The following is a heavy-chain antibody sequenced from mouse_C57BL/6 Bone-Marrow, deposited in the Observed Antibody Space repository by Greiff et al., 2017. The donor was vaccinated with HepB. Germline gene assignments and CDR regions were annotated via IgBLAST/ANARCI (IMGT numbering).Heavy chain of an antibody. D-gene: IGHD2-5*01. Sequence: EVKLVESGAELVRPGASVKLSCTASGFNIKDDYMHWVKQRPEQGLEWIGWIDPENGDTEYASKFQGKATITADTSSNTAYLQLSSLTSEDTAVYYCTAYSNFAWFAYWGQGTLVTVSA. CDR3: TAYSNFAWFAY. CDR1: GFNIKDDY. J-gene: IGHJ3*01. CDR2: IDPENGDT. V-gene: IGHV14-4*01.